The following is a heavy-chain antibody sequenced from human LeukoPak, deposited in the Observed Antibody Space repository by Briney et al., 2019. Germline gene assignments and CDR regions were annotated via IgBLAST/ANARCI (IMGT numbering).Heavy chain of an antibody. D-gene: IGHD5-18*01. CDR1: GFTFDDYA. Sequence: GGSLRLSCAASGFTFDDYAMHWVRQAPGKGLEWVSGISWNSGSIGYADSVKGRFTISRDNAKNSLYLQMNSLRAEDTALYYCAKAAMVQYYFDYWGQGTLVTVSS. J-gene: IGHJ4*02. CDR2: ISWNSGSI. CDR3: AKAAMVQYYFDY. V-gene: IGHV3-9*01.